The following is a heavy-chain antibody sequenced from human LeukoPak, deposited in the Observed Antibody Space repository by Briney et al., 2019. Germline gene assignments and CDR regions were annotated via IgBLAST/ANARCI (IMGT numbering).Heavy chain of an antibody. CDR3: ARVLGSTDPRDY. CDR2: INPNSGGT. Sequence: ASVKVSCKASGYTFTGYYMHWERQAPGQGLEWMGWINPNSGGTNYAQKFQGRVTMTRDTSISTAYMELSRLRSDDTAVYYCARVLGSTDPRDYWGQGTLVTVSS. D-gene: IGHD3-10*01. J-gene: IGHJ4*02. V-gene: IGHV1-2*02. CDR1: GYTFTGYY.